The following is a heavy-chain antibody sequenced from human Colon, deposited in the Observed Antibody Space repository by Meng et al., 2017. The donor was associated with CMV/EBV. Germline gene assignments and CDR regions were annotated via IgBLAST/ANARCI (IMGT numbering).Heavy chain of an antibody. V-gene: IGHV3-30*02. D-gene: IGHD2-21*02. CDR2: IRYDGTKA. J-gene: IGHJ4*02. CDR3: AKEFVLGTHLDH. CDR1: GFTFNTFG. Sequence: GESLKISCSASGFTFNTFGMHWVRQAPGTGLEWVAFIRYDGTKADYADSVTGRFTISRDNAKSSLHLQMTSLRPEDSAVYFCAKEFVLGTHLDHWGQGTLVTVSS.